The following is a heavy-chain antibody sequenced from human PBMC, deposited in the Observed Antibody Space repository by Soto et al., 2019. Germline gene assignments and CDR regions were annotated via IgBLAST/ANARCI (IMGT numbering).Heavy chain of an antibody. CDR2: ISAYNGNT. CDR1: GYTFTSYG. Sequence: VASVKVTCKASGYTFTSYGISWVRQAPGQGLEWMGWISAYNGNTNYAQKLQGRVTMTTDTSTSTAYMELRSLRSDDTAVYYCARVGYYYDSSGYYTTDYYGMDVWGQGTTVTVSS. D-gene: IGHD3-22*01. J-gene: IGHJ6*02. CDR3: ARVGYYYDSSGYYTTDYYGMDV. V-gene: IGHV1-18*01.